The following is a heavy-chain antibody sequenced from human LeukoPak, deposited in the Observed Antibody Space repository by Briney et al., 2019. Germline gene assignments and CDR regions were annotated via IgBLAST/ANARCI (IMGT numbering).Heavy chain of an antibody. CDR2: LIPMLGTV. V-gene: IGHV1-69*11. CDR3: ARAELSITIFGVVAPHWFDP. J-gene: IGHJ5*02. CDR1: GGTFSSYA. D-gene: IGHD3-3*01. Sequence: ASVKVSCKVFGGTFSSYAINWVRQAPGQGLEWMGRLIPMLGTVNYAQKFQGRVTITTDESTSTAYMELSSLRSEDTAVYYCARAELSITIFGVVAPHWFDPWGQGTLVTVSS.